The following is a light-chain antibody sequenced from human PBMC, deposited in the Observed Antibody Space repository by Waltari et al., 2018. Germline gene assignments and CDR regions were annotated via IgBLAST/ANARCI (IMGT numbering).Light chain of an antibody. CDR2: GTS. J-gene: IGKJ1*01. Sequence: EIVLTQSPGTLSLSPGDRATLSCRASQSLRSNFLAWYQHKAGQAPRLLIYGTSTRATGIPDRFSGSGSGTDFTLAIRRLEPEDFAVYYCQQYDSSPRTFGLGTKVEVK. CDR1: QSLRSNF. CDR3: QQYDSSPRT. V-gene: IGKV3-20*01.